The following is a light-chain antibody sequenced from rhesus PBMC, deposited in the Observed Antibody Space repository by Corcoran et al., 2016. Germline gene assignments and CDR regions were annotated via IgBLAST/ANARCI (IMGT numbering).Light chain of an antibody. Sequence: ETVVTQSPATLSLSPGERATLSCRASQSVGSYLAWYQQKPGQAPRLLIYGASSRATGIPDRYSGSGSGTDFTLTISSLEPGDVGVYYCQQSSNLWTFGQGTKVEIK. CDR2: GAS. CDR1: QSVGSY. J-gene: IGKJ1*01. CDR3: QQSSNLWT. V-gene: IGKV3-24*04.